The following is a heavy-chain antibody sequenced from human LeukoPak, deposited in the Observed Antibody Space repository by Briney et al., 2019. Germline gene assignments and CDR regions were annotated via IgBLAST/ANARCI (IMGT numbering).Heavy chain of an antibody. V-gene: IGHV4-39*01. J-gene: IGHJ5*02. CDR2: ISYSAST. CDR1: GGSISSSSYY. D-gene: IGHD3-10*01. Sequence: PSETLSLTCTVSGGSISSSSYYWGWIRQSPGKGLEWLGSISYSASTYYNPSLKSRVTLSVDTSKNQFSLKLSSVTAADTAVYYCARHYHYGSGTYRPLDPWGQGTLVTVSS. CDR3: ARHYHYGSGTYRPLDP.